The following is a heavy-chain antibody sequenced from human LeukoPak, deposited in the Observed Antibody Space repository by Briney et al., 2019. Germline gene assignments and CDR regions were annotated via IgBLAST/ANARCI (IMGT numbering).Heavy chain of an antibody. V-gene: IGHV4-4*02. CDR2: IYHSGST. CDR1: GGSISSSNW. CDR3: ARETPTTVTLDY. D-gene: IGHD4-17*01. J-gene: IGHJ4*02. Sequence: SETLSLTCAVSGGSISSSNWWSWVRQPPGKGLEWIGEIYHSGSTNYNPSLKSRVTILVDTSKNQFSLKLTSMTAADTAVYYCARETPTTVTLDYWGQGTPVTVSS.